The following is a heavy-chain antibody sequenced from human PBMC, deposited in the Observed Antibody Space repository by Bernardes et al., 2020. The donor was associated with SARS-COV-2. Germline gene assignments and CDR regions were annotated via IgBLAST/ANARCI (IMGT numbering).Heavy chain of an antibody. CDR3: TRQESPEGSGSYYHWFDV. CDR2: VRGKPNKYAT. J-gene: IGHJ5*02. CDR1: GFSFSASA. Sequence: GGSLRLSCAASGFSFSASAMPWVRLASGRGLEWVARVRGKPNKYATAYSASVTGRFTISRDDSKNTAYLQMNNLKTEDTASYYCTRQESPEGSGSYYHWFDVWGQGTLVTVSS. V-gene: IGHV3-73*01. D-gene: IGHD3-10*01.